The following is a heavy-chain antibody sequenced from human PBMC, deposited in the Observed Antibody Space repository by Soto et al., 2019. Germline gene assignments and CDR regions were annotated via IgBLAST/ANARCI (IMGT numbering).Heavy chain of an antibody. CDR2: ISYSGST. V-gene: IGHV4-30-4*08. J-gene: IGHJ4*02. D-gene: IGHD3-16*01. CDR3: AGGPTPNFFDF. Sequence: PSETLSLTCTVSGGSISSSDYYWTWIRQHSGKDLEWIGCISYSGSTFYKPSLKSRLIVSLDTSKNQFSLNLNSVTAADTAVYYCAGGPTPNFFDFWGQGTLVTVSS. CDR1: GGSISSSDYY.